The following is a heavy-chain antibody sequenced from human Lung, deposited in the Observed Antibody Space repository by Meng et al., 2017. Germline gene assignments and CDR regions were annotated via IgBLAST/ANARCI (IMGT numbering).Heavy chain of an antibody. CDR1: GSTLPRDK. CDR3: ARGGGYVTRVDP. Sequence: PGARRKVPAKPSGSTLPRDKRHRVRKAPGQVLDGMEGIIPNRGGTNYAQKFQGRVTMTRETSISTAYMELSRLRSDDTAVYYCARGGGYVTRVDPWGQGTLVTVSS. D-gene: IGHD5-12*01. V-gene: IGHV1-2*02. J-gene: IGHJ5*02. CDR2: IIPNRGGT.